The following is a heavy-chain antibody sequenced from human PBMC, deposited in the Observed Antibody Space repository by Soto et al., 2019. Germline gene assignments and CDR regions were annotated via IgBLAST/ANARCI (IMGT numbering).Heavy chain of an antibody. Sequence: PGGSLRLSCTTSGFTFGDYAMSWSRQAPGKGLEWVGAIRSKAYGGTTDYAASVKGRFTISRDDSKSIAYLQMNSLKSEDTGVYYCTKYTYTSRYAYYGMDVWGPGTTVTVSS. J-gene: IGHJ6*02. CDR2: IRSKAYGGTT. CDR1: GFTFGDYA. D-gene: IGHD6-13*01. V-gene: IGHV3-49*03. CDR3: TKYTYTSRYAYYGMDV.